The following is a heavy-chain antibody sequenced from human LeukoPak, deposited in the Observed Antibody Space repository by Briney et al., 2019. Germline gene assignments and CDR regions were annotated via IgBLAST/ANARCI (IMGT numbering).Heavy chain of an antibody. CDR3: AKSPCSSTSCYGPPDY. CDR1: GFTFSSYA. Sequence: PGGSLRLSFAASGFTFSSYAMSWVRQAPGKGLEWVPAISGSGGSTYYADSVKGRFTISRDNSKNTLYLQMNSLRAEDTAVYYCAKSPCSSTSCYGPPDYWGQGTLVTVSS. CDR2: ISGSGGST. J-gene: IGHJ4*02. D-gene: IGHD2-2*01. V-gene: IGHV3-23*01.